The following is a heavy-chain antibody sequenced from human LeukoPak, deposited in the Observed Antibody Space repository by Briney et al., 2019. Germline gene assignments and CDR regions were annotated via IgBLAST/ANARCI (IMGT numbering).Heavy chain of an antibody. V-gene: IGHV1-2*06. CDR1: GYTFTGYH. Sequence: ASVKVSCKASGYTFTGYHMHWVRQAPGQGLEWMGRINPNSGDTNYAQKLQGRVTMATDTSTSTAYMELRSLRSDDTAVYYCARDEPMVRGVIIHNWFDPWGQGTLVTVSS. J-gene: IGHJ5*02. CDR3: ARDEPMVRGVIIHNWFDP. D-gene: IGHD3-10*01. CDR2: INPNSGDT.